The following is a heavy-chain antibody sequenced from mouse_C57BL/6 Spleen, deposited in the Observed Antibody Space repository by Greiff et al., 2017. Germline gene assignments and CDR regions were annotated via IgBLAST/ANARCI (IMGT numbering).Heavy chain of an antibody. D-gene: IGHD1-1*01. Sequence: VQPQQSGPELVEPGDSVKISCRASGYPFTGHFMNWVMQSHGKSLGWIGRFNPYNGDTFYNQKFKGKATLTVDKSSSTVHMELRSLTSEASAVFYCSRSGIVATDFDYWGQGTTLTVSS. J-gene: IGHJ2*01. CDR3: SRSGIVATDFDY. CDR1: GYPFTGHF. V-gene: IGHV1-20*01. CDR2: FNPYNGDT.